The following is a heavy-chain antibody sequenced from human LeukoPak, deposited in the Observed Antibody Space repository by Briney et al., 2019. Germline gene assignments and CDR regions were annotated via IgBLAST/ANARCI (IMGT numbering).Heavy chain of an antibody. CDR2: IRYDGSNK. J-gene: IGHJ4*02. CDR3: AKVQSRGLVY. V-gene: IGHV3-30*02. D-gene: IGHD3-16*01. CDR1: GFTFSSYG. Sequence: GGSLRLSCAASGFTFSSYGFHWVRQAPGKGLEWVAFIRYDGSNKYYADSVKGRFTISRDNSKNSLYLQMNSLRTEDTALYYCAKVQSRGLVYWGQGTLVTVSS.